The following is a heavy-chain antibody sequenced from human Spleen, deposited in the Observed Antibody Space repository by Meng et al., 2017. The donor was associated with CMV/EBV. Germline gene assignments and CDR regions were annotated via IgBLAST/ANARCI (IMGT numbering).Heavy chain of an antibody. CDR1: AFSLSTSGVD. D-gene: IGHD4-11*01. CDR2: IYRNDDK. J-gene: IGHJ4*02. V-gene: IGHV2-5*01. Sequence: CSFSAFSLSTSGVDVGWIRQPPGKALEWLAFIYRNDDKRYSPSLRSRLSLTKDTSKNHVVLTMTNMDPVDTATYYCAHRLYSNFLDHWGQGALVTVSS. CDR3: AHRLYSNFLDH.